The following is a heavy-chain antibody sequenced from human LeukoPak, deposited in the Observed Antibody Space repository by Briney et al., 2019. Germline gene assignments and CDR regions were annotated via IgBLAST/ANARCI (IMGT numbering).Heavy chain of an antibody. Sequence: GGSLRLSCAASGFAFSSQAMGWVRQAPGKGLEWVSVISDSGDTTYYADSVKGRFTISRDNSKNTLYLQMNSLRAEDTAMYYCARHHGSGSNYPYLIDYWGQGTLVTVSS. CDR3: ARHHGSGSNYPYLIDY. V-gene: IGHV3-23*01. CDR1: GFAFSSQA. CDR2: ISDSGDTT. J-gene: IGHJ4*02. D-gene: IGHD3-10*01.